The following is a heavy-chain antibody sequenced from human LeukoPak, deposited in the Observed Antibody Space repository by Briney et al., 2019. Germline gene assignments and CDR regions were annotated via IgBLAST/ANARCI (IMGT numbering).Heavy chain of an antibody. V-gene: IGHV3-21*01. Sequence: GGSLRLSCAASGFSFSNYPMNWVRQAPGKGLEWVSSISSSSSYIYYSDSVQGRFTISRDNANNSLFLQMNSLRAEDTAVYYCASRTDYWGQGILVTVSS. CDR1: GFSFSNYP. J-gene: IGHJ4*02. CDR3: ASRTDY. CDR2: ISSSSSYI.